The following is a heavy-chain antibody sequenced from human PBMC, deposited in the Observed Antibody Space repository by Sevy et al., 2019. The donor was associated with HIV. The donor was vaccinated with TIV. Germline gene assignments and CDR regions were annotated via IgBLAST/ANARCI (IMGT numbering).Heavy chain of an antibody. V-gene: IGHV4-59*01. J-gene: IGHJ5*02. CDR1: GGSIGSYY. CDR2: IYYSGST. Sequence: SETLSLTCTVSGGSIGSYYWSWIRQPPGKGLEWIGYIYYSGSTNYNPSLKSRVTTSVDTSKNKFSLKLSSVTAADTAVYYCAREGARTFGTSYWFDPWGQGTLVTVSS. D-gene: IGHD1-7*01. CDR3: AREGARTFGTSYWFDP.